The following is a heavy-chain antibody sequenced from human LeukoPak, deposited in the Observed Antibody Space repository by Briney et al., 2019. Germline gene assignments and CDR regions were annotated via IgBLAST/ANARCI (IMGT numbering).Heavy chain of an antibody. CDR3: ARYTYCSSTSCPRNDAFDI. J-gene: IGHJ3*02. Sequence: SETLSLTCTVSGGSISSYYWSWIRQPPGKGLEWIGYIYYSGSTNYNPSLKSRVTISVDTSKDQFSLKLSSVTAADTAVYYCARYTYCSSTSCPRNDAFDIWGQGTMVTVSS. D-gene: IGHD2-2*01. CDR2: IYYSGST. CDR1: GGSISSYY. V-gene: IGHV4-59*12.